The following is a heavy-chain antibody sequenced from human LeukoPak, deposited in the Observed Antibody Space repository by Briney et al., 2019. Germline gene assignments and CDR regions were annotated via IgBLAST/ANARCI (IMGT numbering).Heavy chain of an antibody. CDR3: AKDHNYDFWSGYSTPFDY. D-gene: IGHD3-3*01. CDR2: ISSSSSYI. CDR1: GFTFSSYS. J-gene: IGHJ4*02. V-gene: IGHV3-21*04. Sequence: GGSLRLSCAASGFTFSSYSMNWVRQAPGKGLEWVSSISSSSSYIYYADSVKGRFTISRDNAKNSLYLQMNSLRAEDTAVYYCAKDHNYDFWSGYSTPFDYWGQGTLVAVPS.